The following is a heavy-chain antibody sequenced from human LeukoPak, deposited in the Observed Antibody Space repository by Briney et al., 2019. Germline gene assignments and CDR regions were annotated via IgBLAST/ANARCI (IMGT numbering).Heavy chain of an antibody. J-gene: IGHJ6*02. Sequence: GGSLRLSCGASGFSFSDSWMSWVRQAPGKGLEWVADINKDGSVKEYVDSVKGRFNISRDNAKNSLYLQMDSLRAEDTAVYYCARDSRTVYYYYGMDVWGQGTTVTVSS. V-gene: IGHV3-7*01. CDR1: GFSFSDSW. CDR2: INKDGSVK. CDR3: ARDSRTVYYYYGMDV.